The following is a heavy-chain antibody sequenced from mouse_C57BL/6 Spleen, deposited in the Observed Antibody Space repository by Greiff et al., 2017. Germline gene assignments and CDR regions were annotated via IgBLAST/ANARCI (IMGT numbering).Heavy chain of an antibody. CDR2: IYPGDGDT. Sequence: LKESGASVKISCKASGYAFSSYWMNWVKQRPGKGLEWIGQIYPGDGDTNYNGKFKGKATLTADKSSSTAYMQLSSLTSEDSAVYFCAVGRRGDFDYWGQGTTLTVSS. CDR3: AVGRRGDFDY. V-gene: IGHV1-80*01. J-gene: IGHJ2*01. CDR1: GYAFSSYW. D-gene: IGHD4-1*01.